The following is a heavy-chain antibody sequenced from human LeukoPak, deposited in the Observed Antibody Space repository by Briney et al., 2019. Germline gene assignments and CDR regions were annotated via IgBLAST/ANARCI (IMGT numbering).Heavy chain of an antibody. J-gene: IGHJ3*02. CDR3: ARDGGPLGAFDI. Sequence: PGGSLRLSCVASGFTFSSYAMHWVRQAPGKGLEWVAVISYDGSNKYYADSVKGRFTISRDNSKNTLYLQMNSLRAEDTAVYYCARDGGPLGAFDIWGQGTMVTVSS. D-gene: IGHD3-16*01. CDR2: ISYDGSNK. V-gene: IGHV3-30-3*01. CDR1: GFTFSSYA.